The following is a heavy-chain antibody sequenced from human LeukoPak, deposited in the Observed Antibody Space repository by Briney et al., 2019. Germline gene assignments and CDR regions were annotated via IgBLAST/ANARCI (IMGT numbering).Heavy chain of an antibody. CDR2: IYYSGST. CDR1: GGSISSYY. V-gene: IGHV4-59*01. Sequence: PSETLSLTCTVSGGSISSYYWSWIRQPPGKGLEWIGYIYYSGSTNYNPSLKSRVTISIDTSKNQFSLKLNSVTAADTAVYYCARSSYYYAADAFDIWGQGTMVTVSS. D-gene: IGHD3-10*01. J-gene: IGHJ3*02. CDR3: ARSSYYYAADAFDI.